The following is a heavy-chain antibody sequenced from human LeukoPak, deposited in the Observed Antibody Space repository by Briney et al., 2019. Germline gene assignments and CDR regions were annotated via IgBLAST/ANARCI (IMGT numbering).Heavy chain of an antibody. Sequence: ASVNVSCKASGYTFTSYDINWVRQATGQGLEWMGWMNPNSGNTGYAQKFQVRVTMTRNTSISTAYMELSSLRSEDAAVYYCARVGVYGDYDGGYDAFDIWGQGTMVTVSS. CDR1: GYTFTSYD. J-gene: IGHJ3*02. D-gene: IGHD4-17*01. CDR3: ARVGVYGDYDGGYDAFDI. V-gene: IGHV1-8*01. CDR2: MNPNSGNT.